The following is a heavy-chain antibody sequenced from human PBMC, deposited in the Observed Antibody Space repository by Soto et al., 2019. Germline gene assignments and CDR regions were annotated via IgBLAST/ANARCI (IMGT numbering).Heavy chain of an antibody. V-gene: IGHV5-51*01. CDR3: ARVPLIVPAAMMAYYYGMDV. Sequence: GESLKISCKGSGYSFTSYWIGWVRQMPGKGLEWMGIIYPGDSDTRYSPSFQGQVTISADKSISTAYLQWSSLKASDTAMYYCARVPLIVPAAMMAYYYGMDVWGQGTTVTSP. CDR1: GYSFTSYW. CDR2: IYPGDSDT. J-gene: IGHJ6*02. D-gene: IGHD2-2*01.